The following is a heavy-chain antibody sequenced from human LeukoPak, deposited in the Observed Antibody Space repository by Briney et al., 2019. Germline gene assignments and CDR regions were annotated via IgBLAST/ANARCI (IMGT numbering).Heavy chain of an antibody. CDR1: GFTFSSYS. V-gene: IGHV3-21*01. CDR3: ARESTVTTGPPYYYYYMDV. Sequence: GGSLRLSCAASGFTFSSYSMNWVRQAPGKGLEWDSSISSSSSYIYYADSVKGRFTISRDNAKNSLYLQMNSLRAEDTAVYYCARESTVTTGPPYYYYYMDVWGKGTTVTVSS. CDR2: ISSSSSYI. J-gene: IGHJ6*03. D-gene: IGHD4-17*01.